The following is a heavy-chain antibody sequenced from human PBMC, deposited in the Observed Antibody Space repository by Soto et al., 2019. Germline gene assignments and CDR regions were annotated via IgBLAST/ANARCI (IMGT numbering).Heavy chain of an antibody. V-gene: IGHV3-15*07. CDR2: IKSKTDGGTT. CDR1: GFTFSNAW. D-gene: IGHD2-2*01. Sequence: GGSLRLSCAASGFTFSNAWMNWVRQAPGKGLEWVGRIKSKTDGGTTDYAAPVKGRFTISRDDSKNTLYLQMNSLKTEDTAVYYCTTVGCSSTSCFQNYYYGMDVWGQGTTVTVSS. J-gene: IGHJ6*02. CDR3: TTVGCSSTSCFQNYYYGMDV.